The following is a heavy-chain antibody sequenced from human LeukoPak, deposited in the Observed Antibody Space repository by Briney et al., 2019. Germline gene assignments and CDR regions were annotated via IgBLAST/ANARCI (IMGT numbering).Heavy chain of an antibody. CDR2: IYSDGST. J-gene: IGHJ4*02. CDR1: GFTVSSNY. Sequence: GGSLRLSCAASGFTVSSNYMTWVRQAPGEGLEWLSVIYSDGSTYYADSVKGRFTISRDNSKNTLYLQMNSLRAEDTAVYYCARIPIVLITSGGYWGQGTLVTVSS. V-gene: IGHV3-53*01. CDR3: ARIPIVLITSGGY. D-gene: IGHD3-22*01.